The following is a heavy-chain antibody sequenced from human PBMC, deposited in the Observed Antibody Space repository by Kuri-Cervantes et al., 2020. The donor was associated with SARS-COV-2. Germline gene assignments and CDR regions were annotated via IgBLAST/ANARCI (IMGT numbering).Heavy chain of an antibody. Sequence: SVKVSCKASGGTFSSYAISWVRQAPGQGLEWMGRIIPIFGTANYAQKFQGRVTITADKSTSTAYMELSSLRSEDTAVYYCAREWHSSSWYRATVYYYYMDVWGKGTTVTVSS. J-gene: IGHJ6*03. D-gene: IGHD6-13*01. CDR1: GGTFSSYA. CDR3: AREWHSSSWYRATVYYYYMDV. V-gene: IGHV1-69*06. CDR2: IIPIFGTA.